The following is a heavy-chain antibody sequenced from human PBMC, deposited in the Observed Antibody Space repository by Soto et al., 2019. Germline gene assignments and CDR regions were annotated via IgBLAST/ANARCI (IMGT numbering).Heavy chain of an antibody. CDR1: GYTFTTYD. V-gene: IGHV1-8*02. Sequence: TSVKVSCKASGYTFTTYDINWVRQATGQGLEWMGWMNPNSGNTGYAQKLQGRITMTRDNSKRTGYMELSSLTYDDTDVYYCERGGVRWNQEYWGEGTPVNVSS. CDR3: ERGGVRWNQEY. CDR2: MNPNSGNT. J-gene: IGHJ4*02. D-gene: IGHD1-1*01.